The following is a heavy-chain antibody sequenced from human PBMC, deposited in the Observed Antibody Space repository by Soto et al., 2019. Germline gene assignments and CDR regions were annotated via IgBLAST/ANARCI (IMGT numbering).Heavy chain of an antibody. CDR1: GGSISSSSYY. CDR2: IYYSGST. J-gene: IGHJ4*02. V-gene: IGHV4-39*07. CDR3: ARDPSSSWYDY. Sequence: SETLSLTCTVSGGSISSSSYYWGWIRQPPGNGLEWIGSIYYSGSTYYNPSLKSRVTISVDTSKNQFSLKLSSVTAADMAVYYCARDPSSSWYDYWGQGTLVTVSA. D-gene: IGHD6-13*01.